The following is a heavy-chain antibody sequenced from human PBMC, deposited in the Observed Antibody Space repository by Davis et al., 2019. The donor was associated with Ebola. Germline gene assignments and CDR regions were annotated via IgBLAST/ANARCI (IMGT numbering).Heavy chain of an antibody. Sequence: GESLKISCAASGFTFSSYAMSWVRQAPGKGLEWVSAISGSGGSTYYADSVKGRFTISRDNSKNTLYLQMNSLRAEDTAVYYCAKGYSGTWLYVDWYFDLWGRGTLVTVSS. CDR3: AKGYSGTWLYVDWYFDL. D-gene: IGHD6-13*01. V-gene: IGHV3-23*01. CDR1: GFTFSSYA. J-gene: IGHJ2*01. CDR2: ISGSGGST.